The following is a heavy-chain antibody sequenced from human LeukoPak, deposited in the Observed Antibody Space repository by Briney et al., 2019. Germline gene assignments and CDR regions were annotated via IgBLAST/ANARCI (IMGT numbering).Heavy chain of an antibody. Sequence: SETLSLTCTVSGGSISSGGYYWSWIRQHPGKGLEWIGYIYYSGSTYYNPSLKSRVTISVDTSKNQFPLKLSSVTAADTAVYYCARLSESLTTIDYWGQGTLVTVSS. V-gene: IGHV4-31*03. CDR1: GGSISSGGYY. J-gene: IGHJ4*02. CDR2: IYYSGST. CDR3: ARLSESLTTIDY. D-gene: IGHD4-17*01.